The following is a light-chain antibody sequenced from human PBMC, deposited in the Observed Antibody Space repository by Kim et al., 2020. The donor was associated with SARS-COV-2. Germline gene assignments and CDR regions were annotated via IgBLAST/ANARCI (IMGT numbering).Light chain of an antibody. V-gene: IGKV1-39*01. CDR1: QSISSY. J-gene: IGKJ4*01. CDR2: AAS. Sequence: DIQMTQSPSSLSASVGDRVTITCRARQSISSYLNGYQQKPGEAPKLLIYAASSLQSGVPSRFSGSGSGTDFTLTISSLQPEDFATYYCQQSYSTPLTVGGGTKLEI. CDR3: QQSYSTPLT.